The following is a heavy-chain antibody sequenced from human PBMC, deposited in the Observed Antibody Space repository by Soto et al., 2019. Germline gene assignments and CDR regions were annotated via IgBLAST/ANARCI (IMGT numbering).Heavy chain of an antibody. D-gene: IGHD3-16*02. Sequence: EVHLVESGGGLVKPGGSLRLSCAASGFIFSDDWMSWVRQAPGKGLEWVARIKSKTDGGTTDYASPVEGKYTKSRDDSKKTVFLQMNSLKIEDTAVYYCSTYDHIWGSQRYRWAYWGQGTLVTVSS. CDR1: GFIFSDDW. V-gene: IGHV3-15*01. CDR3: STYDHIWGSQRYRWAY. J-gene: IGHJ4*02. CDR2: IKSKTDGGTT.